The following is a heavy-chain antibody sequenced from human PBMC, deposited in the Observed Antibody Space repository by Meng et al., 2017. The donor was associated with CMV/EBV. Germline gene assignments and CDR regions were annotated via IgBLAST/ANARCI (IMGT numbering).Heavy chain of an antibody. J-gene: IGHJ4*02. CDR2: TSYGGKTN. V-gene: IGHV3-30*04. CDR1: GFTFSNFA. CDR3: AREGHSNSRGLDF. Sequence: GGPLRLSCTASGFTFSNFAMYWVRQAPGKGLEWVAVTSYGGKTNFYADSVKGRFTLSRDNSKNTLYLQMSRLRVVDTAVYYCAREGHSNSRGLDFWGQGTLVTVSS. D-gene: IGHD4-11*01.